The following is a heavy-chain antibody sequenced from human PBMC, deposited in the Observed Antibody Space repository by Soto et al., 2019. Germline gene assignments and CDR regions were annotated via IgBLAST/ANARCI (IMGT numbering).Heavy chain of an antibody. J-gene: IGHJ6*02. D-gene: IGHD5-18*01. CDR2: IYPGDSDT. CDR1: GYSFTSYW. CDR3: ARPGSGYKAVYYGLDV. V-gene: IGHV5-51*01. Sequence: GESLRISCKGSGYSFTSYWIGWVRQMPGKGLEWMGIIYPGDSDTRYSPSFQGQVTISADKSISTAYLQWSSLKASDTAMYYCARPGSGYKAVYYGLDVWGQGTTVTVSS.